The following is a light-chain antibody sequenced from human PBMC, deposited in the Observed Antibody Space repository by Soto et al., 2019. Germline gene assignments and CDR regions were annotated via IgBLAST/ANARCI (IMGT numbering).Light chain of an antibody. CDR3: QQYGSSPAT. Sequence: EIVLTQSPGTLSLSPGERATLSCRASQSVSSSYLAWYQQKPGQAPRLLIYGASSRATGIPDRFSGSASGTDFTLTISRLEPEDFAVYYCQQYGSSPATFGGGTQVDI. CDR2: GAS. V-gene: IGKV3-20*01. J-gene: IGKJ4*01. CDR1: QSVSSSY.